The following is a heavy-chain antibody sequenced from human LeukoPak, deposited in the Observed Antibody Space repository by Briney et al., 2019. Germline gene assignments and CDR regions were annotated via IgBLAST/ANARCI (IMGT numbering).Heavy chain of an antibody. V-gene: IGHV4-30-2*01. CDR2: IYHSGST. CDR1: GGSISSGGYS. J-gene: IGHJ4*02. Sequence: SQTLSLTCAVSGGSISSGGYSWSWIQQPPGKGLEWIGYIYHSGSTYYNPSLKSRVTISVDRSKNQFSLKLSSVTAADTAVYYCAREYCSGGSCYFDYWGQGALVTVSS. CDR3: AREYCSGGSCYFDY. D-gene: IGHD2-15*01.